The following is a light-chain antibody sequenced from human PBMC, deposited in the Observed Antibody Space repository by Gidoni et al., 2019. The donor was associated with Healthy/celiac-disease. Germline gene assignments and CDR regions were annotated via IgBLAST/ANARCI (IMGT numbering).Light chain of an antibody. Sequence: QAALTQPASVSGSPGQSITISCTGTSSDVGGYTYVPWYQQHPGKSPKLMIYEVRNRPSGVSNRFSGSKSGNTSSLTISGLQAEDDADYYCSSYTSSSTRSVFGGGTKLTVL. CDR2: EVR. V-gene: IGLV2-14*01. CDR3: SSYTSSSTRSV. CDR1: SSDVGGYTY. J-gene: IGLJ3*02.